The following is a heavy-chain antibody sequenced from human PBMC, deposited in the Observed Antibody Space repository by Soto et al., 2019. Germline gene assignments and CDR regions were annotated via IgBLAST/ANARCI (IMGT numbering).Heavy chain of an antibody. CDR2: IYYSGST. D-gene: IGHD3-10*01. Sequence: SETLSLTCTVSGGSISSSSYYWGWIRQPPGKGLEWIGSIYYSGSTYYNPSLKSRVTISVDTSKNQFSLKLSSVTAADTAVYYCASITYGSGSSGDYWGQGTLVTVSS. CDR1: GGSISSSSYY. V-gene: IGHV4-39*01. J-gene: IGHJ4*02. CDR3: ASITYGSGSSGDY.